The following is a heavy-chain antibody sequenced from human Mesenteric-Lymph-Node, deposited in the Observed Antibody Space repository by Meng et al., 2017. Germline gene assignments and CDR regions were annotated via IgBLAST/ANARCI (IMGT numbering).Heavy chain of an antibody. CDR2: FDTEDGET. Sequence: ASVKVSCKVSGYSLTELSTHWVRHAPGTGLEWMGGFDTEDGETIYEQKFQSRVTMTEDTSTDTAYMVLSSLRSEDTAVYYCATVYSGSYFSFDYWGQGTLVTVSS. CDR1: GYSLTELS. V-gene: IGHV1-24*01. D-gene: IGHD1-26*01. CDR3: ATVYSGSYFSFDY. J-gene: IGHJ4*02.